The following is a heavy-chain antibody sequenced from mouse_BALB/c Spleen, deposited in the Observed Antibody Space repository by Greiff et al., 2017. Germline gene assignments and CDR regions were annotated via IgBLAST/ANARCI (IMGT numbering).Heavy chain of an antibody. V-gene: IGHV2-6-4*01. J-gene: IGHJ4*01. CDR3: ATKVSYYYSSSYVVVDYYSIDY. CDR1: GFSLSRYS. D-gene: IGHD1-1*01. CDR2: IWGGGST. Sequence: VKLMESGPGLVAPSQSLSITCTVSGFSLSRYSVHWVRQTQGKGLEWLGMIWGGGSTDYNSDLKSRLSISKDNSKSQVFLKMNSLQTDDTSMYYCATKVSYYYSSSYVVVDYYSIDYWGQGTSVTVSS.